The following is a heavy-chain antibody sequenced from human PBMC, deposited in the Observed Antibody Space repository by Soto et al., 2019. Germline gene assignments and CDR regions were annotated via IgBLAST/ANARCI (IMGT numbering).Heavy chain of an antibody. CDR3: ARHTPAISISDH. J-gene: IGHJ4*02. D-gene: IGHD2-15*01. Sequence: PSETLSLTCAVYGGSFSGYYWSWIRQPPGKGLEWIGEINHSGSTNYNPSLKSRVTISVDTSKNQFSLKLSSVTAADTAVYCCARHTPAISISDHWGQGTLVTVSS. CDR2: INHSGST. CDR1: GGSFSGYY. V-gene: IGHV4-34*01.